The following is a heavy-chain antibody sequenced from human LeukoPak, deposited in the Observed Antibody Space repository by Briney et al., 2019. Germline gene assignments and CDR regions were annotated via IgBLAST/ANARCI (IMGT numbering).Heavy chain of an antibody. J-gene: IGHJ4*02. CDR3: AADPRRHCSGGSCYSAYYFDY. D-gene: IGHD2-15*01. CDR1: GFTFTSSA. Sequence: ASVKVSCKASGFTFTSSAMQWVRQARGQRLEWIGWIVVGSGNTNYAQKFQERVTITRDMSTSTAYMELSSLRSEDTAVYYCAADPRRHCSGGSCYSAYYFDYWGQGTLVTVSS. CDR2: IVVGSGNT. V-gene: IGHV1-58*02.